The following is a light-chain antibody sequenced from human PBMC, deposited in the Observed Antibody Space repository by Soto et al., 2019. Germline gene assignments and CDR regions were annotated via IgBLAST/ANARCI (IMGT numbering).Light chain of an antibody. V-gene: IGKV3-11*01. CDR3: QQRTNWPPWT. Sequence: IVVTQSPATLSLSPGERASLSCRASPSISTSLAWYQQKPGQAPRLLIYDASKRATGIPPRFSGSGSGTDFTLTISSLQPEDFAVYYCQQRTNWPPWTFGQGTRVETK. J-gene: IGKJ1*01. CDR2: DAS. CDR1: PSISTS.